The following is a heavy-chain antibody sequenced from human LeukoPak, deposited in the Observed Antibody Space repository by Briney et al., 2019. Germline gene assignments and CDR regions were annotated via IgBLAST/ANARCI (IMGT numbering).Heavy chain of an antibody. CDR1: GFTISSNW. CDR3: ARELRAFDS. CDR2: IKHNGDEL. V-gene: IGHV3-7*01. D-gene: IGHD3-16*01. J-gene: IGHJ4*02. Sequence: GGSLRLSCAASGFTISSNWMTWVRQAPGTGLEWVANIKHNGDELNYVDSVEDRFTISRDNAKNSLYLHMTSLRAEDTAVYYCARELRAFDSWGQRTLVTVSS.